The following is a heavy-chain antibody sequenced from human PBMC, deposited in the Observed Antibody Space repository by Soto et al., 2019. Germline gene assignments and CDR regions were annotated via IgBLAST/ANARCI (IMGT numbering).Heavy chain of an antibody. CDR3: ARDLGGELIWGLYSDY. Sequence: QVQLVESGGGVVQPGRSLRLSCAASGFTFSSYGMHWVRQAPGKGLEWVAVIWYDGSNKYYADSVKGRFTISRDNSKNTMYLQMNSLRAEETAVYYCARDLGGELIWGLYSDYWGQGTLVTVSS. CDR1: GFTFSSYG. CDR2: IWYDGSNK. J-gene: IGHJ4*02. D-gene: IGHD1-26*01. V-gene: IGHV3-33*01.